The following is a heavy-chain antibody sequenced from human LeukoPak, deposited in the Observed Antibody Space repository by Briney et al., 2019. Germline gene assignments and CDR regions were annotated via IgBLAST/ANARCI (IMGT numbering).Heavy chain of an antibody. CDR3: ASVSTRGSGGYRYFFDY. J-gene: IGHJ4*02. CDR1: GGSLSSKY. D-gene: IGHD3-10*01. Sequence: SETLSLTCTVSGGSLSSKYWSWIRQPPGKGLEWIGYIYYSGSTNYNPSLKSRVTISIDTSKNQFSLNLNSVTAADTAVYYCASVSTRGSGGYRYFFDYWGQGTLVTVSS. V-gene: IGHV4-59*01. CDR2: IYYSGST.